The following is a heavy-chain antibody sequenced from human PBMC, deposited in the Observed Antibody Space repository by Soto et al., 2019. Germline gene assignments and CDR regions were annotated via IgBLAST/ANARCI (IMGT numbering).Heavy chain of an antibody. V-gene: IGHV1-45*02. CDR1: GNTFTYRY. D-gene: IGHD1-26*01. J-gene: IGHJ4*02. CDR2: ITPFSGDV. Sequence: QLQLVQSGAEVKKTGSSVTVSCKALGNTFTYRYLHWVRQAPGQALEWMGWITPFSGDVHYAQKSQERVTITRDRSINTAYMQMSSLRSEDTAMYFCASGGAGSGPFTWELPDHWGQGTLVTVSS. CDR3: ASGGAGSGPFTWELPDH.